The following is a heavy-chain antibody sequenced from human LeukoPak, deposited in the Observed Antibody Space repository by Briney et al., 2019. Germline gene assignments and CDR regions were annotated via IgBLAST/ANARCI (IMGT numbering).Heavy chain of an antibody. D-gene: IGHD3-10*01. CDR1: GFTFSDYY. J-gene: IGHJ2*01. CDR2: ISSSGSTI. CDR3: AREMDGAYYYGLGSFRYWYFDL. V-gene: IGHV3-11*01. Sequence: PGGSLRLSCAASGFTFSDYYMSWIRQAPGKGLEWVSYISSSGSTIYYADSVKGRFTISRDNAKNSLYLQMNSLRAEDTAVYYCAREMDGAYYYGLGSFRYWYFDLWGRGTPVTVSS.